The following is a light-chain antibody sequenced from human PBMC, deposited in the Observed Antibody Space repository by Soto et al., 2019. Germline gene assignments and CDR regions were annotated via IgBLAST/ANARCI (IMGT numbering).Light chain of an antibody. CDR3: QQYGNLPPLT. CDR2: DAS. J-gene: IGKJ4*01. V-gene: IGKV1-33*01. CDR1: QDISNY. Sequence: DIQMTQSPSSLSASVGDRVTITCQASQDISNYLNWYQQKPGKAPKLLIYDASNLETGVPSRFSGSGSGTDFTFTISSLQAEDIATYYCQQYGNLPPLTFGGGTKVEIK.